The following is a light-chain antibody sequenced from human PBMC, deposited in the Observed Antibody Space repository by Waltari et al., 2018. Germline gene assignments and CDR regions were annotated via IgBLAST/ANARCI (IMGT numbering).Light chain of an antibody. J-gene: IGKJ1*01. CDR1: QSVSNN. Sequence: EIVMTQSPATLPVSPGERATLSCRARQSVSNNLAWYQQKPGKAPRLLIYGASTRATGIPARFSGSGSGTEFTLTFSSLQSGDFAVYYCQQYNNWPCPFGQGTKVEIK. CDR3: QQYNNWPCP. CDR2: GAS. V-gene: IGKV3-15*01.